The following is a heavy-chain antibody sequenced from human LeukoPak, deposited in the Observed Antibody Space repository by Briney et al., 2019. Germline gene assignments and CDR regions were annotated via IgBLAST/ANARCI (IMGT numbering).Heavy chain of an antibody. CDR2: ISYSGSTT. V-gene: IGHV3-48*03. CDR1: GFTFTNFE. J-gene: IGHJ5*02. CDR3: ARAGPPAFDP. Sequence: GGSLRLSCAASGFTFTNFEMNWVRQAPGKGLEWVSYISYSGSTTPYADSVKGRFTISRDNAKNSLYLQMNSLRAEDTAVYYCARAGPPAFDPRGQGTLVTVSS.